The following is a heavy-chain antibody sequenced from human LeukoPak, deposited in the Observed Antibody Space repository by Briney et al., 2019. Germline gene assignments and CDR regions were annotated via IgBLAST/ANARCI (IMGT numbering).Heavy chain of an antibody. CDR2: INPNSGGT. D-gene: IGHD3-10*01. CDR1: GYTFTGYY. J-gene: IGHJ5*02. Sequence: ASVKVSCKASGYTFTGYYMHWVRQAPGQGLEWMGWINPNSGGTNYAQKFQGRVTMTRDTSISTAYMELGRLRSDDTAVYYCARTWELLWFGELSPWGQGTLVTVSS. CDR3: ARTWELLWFGELSP. V-gene: IGHV1-2*02.